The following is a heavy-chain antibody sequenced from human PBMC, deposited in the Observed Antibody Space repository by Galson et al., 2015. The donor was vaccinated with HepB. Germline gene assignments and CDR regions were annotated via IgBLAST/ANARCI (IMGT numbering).Heavy chain of an antibody. CDR3: ARDPRIVPAATTSGYYYYGMDV. CDR1: GGTFSSYA. Sequence: SVKVSCKASGGTFSSYAISWVRQAPGQGLEWMGGIIPIFGTANYAQKFQGRVTITADESTSTAYMELSSLRSEDTAVYYCARDPRIVPAATTSGYYYYGMDVWGQGTTVTVSS. D-gene: IGHD2-2*01. J-gene: IGHJ6*02. V-gene: IGHV1-69*13. CDR2: IIPIFGTA.